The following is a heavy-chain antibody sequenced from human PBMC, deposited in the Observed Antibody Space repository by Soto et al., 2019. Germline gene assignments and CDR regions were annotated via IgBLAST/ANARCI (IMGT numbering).Heavy chain of an antibody. CDR1: GFTFSSYG. CDR3: ASAENDFWSGNVYYYYGMDV. V-gene: IGHV3-21*01. J-gene: IGHJ6*02. CDR2: ISNSSSYI. Sequence: EVQLVESGGGLVKHGGSLRLSCAASGFTFSSYGMNWVRRAPGKGLEWVSSISNSSSYIYYADSVKGRFTISRDNAKNSLSLQMSSLRVEDTAVYYCASAENDFWSGNVYYYYGMDVWGQGTTVTVSS. D-gene: IGHD3-3*01.